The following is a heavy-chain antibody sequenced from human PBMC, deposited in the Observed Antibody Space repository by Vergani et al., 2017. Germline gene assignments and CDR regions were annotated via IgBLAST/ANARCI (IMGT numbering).Heavy chain of an antibody. CDR3: ARHRAYYGMDV. CDR1: GFTVSSNY. V-gene: IGHV4-59*05. J-gene: IGHJ6*02. Sequence: VQLVESGGGLIQSGGSLRLSCAASGFTVSSNYMSWVRQAPGKGLEWIGSIYYSGSTYYNPSLKSRVTISVDTSKNQFSLKLSSVTAADTAVYYCARHRAYYGMDVWGQGTTVTVSS. CDR2: IYYSGST. D-gene: IGHD3-10*01.